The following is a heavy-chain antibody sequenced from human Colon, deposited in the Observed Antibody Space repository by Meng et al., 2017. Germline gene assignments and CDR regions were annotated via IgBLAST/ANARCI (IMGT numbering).Heavy chain of an antibody. CDR2: IYPSGRT. J-gene: IGHJ4*02. CDR1: GDAISSGNG. CDR3: ARKRTSPGTLGFDY. D-gene: IGHD6-13*01. Sequence: QGQLQESVTGLVQPSGTLSLTGAVSGDAISSGNGWTWVRQPPGKGLEWIGEIYPSGRTSSNPALQGRVTILLDKSKNQFSLELNSVTAADTAIYFCARKRTSPGTLGFDYWGQGTLVTVSS. V-gene: IGHV4-4*02.